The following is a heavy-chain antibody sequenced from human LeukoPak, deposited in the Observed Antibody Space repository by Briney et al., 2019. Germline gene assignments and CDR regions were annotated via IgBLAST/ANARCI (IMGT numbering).Heavy chain of an antibody. CDR2: ISAYNGNT. Sequence: ASVKVSCKASGYTFTSYGISWVRQAPGQGLEWMGWISAYNGNTNYAQKLQGRVTMTTDTSTSTAYMELRSLRSDDTAVYYCARGPLLWFGEISWYFDYWGRGTLVTVSS. D-gene: IGHD3-10*01. CDR1: GYTFTSYG. CDR3: ARGPLLWFGEISWYFDY. J-gene: IGHJ4*02. V-gene: IGHV1-18*01.